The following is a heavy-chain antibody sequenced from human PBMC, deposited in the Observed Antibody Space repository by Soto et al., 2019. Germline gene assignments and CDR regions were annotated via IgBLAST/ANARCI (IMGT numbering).Heavy chain of an antibody. Sequence: ASVKVSCKASGYTFTSYGISWVRQAPGQGLEWMGWISAYNGNTNYAQKLQGRVTMTTDTSTSTAYMELRSLRSDDTAVYYCARGAVATINYYYYYYMDVWGKGTTVTVSS. J-gene: IGHJ6*03. CDR3: ARGAVATINYYYYYYMDV. CDR2: ISAYNGNT. CDR1: GYTFTSYG. V-gene: IGHV1-18*01. D-gene: IGHD5-12*01.